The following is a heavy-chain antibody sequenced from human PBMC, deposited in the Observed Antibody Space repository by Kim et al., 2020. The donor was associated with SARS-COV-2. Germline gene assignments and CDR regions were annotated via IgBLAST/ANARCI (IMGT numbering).Heavy chain of an antibody. CDR3: ARWTTVTTNYYYYGMDV. D-gene: IGHD4-17*01. CDR2: INPNSGGT. V-gene: IGHV1-2*02. CDR1: GYTFTGYY. J-gene: IGHJ6*02. Sequence: ASVKVSCKASGYTFTGYYMHWVRQAPGQGLEWMGWINPNSGGTNYAQKFQGRVTMTRDTSISTAYMELSRLRSDDTAVYYCARWTTVTTNYYYYGMDVWGQGTTVTVSS.